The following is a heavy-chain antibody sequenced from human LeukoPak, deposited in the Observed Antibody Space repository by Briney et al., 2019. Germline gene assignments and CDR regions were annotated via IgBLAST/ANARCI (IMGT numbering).Heavy chain of an antibody. CDR1: GFTFSSYA. CDR3: ARDWCSGGSCYFDY. D-gene: IGHD2-15*01. J-gene: IGHJ4*02. CDR2: ISGSGGST. V-gene: IGHV3-23*01. Sequence: GGSLRLSCAASGFTFSSYAMSWVRQAPGKGLEWVSAISGSGGSTYYADSVKGRFTISRDNSKNTLYLQMNSLRAEDTAVYYCARDWCSGGSCYFDYWGQGTLVTVSS.